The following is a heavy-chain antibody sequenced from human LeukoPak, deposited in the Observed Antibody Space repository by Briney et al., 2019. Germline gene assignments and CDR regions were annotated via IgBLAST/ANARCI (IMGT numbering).Heavy chain of an antibody. V-gene: IGHV1-69*13. CDR2: IIPIFGTA. D-gene: IGHD3-10*01. CDR3: ARDSGTTGEVKFDP. J-gene: IGHJ5*02. CDR1: GGTFSSYA. Sequence: GASVKVSCKASGGTFSSYAISWVRQAPGQGLEWMGGIIPIFGTANYAQKFQGRVTITADEFTSTAYMELSSLRSEDTAVYYCARDSGTTGEVKFDPWGQGILVTVSS.